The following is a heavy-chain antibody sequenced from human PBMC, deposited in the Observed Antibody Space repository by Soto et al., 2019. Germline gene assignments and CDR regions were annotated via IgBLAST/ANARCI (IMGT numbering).Heavy chain of an antibody. D-gene: IGHD2-2*01. CDR3: ARDIVLVPAAMAGVDY. CDR1: GFTFSSYA. Sequence: PGGSLRLSCAASGFTFSSYAMHWVRQAPGKGLEWVAVISYDGSNKYYADSVKGRFTISRDNSKNTLYLQMNSLRAEDTAVYYCARDIVLVPAAMAGVDYWGQGTLVTVSS. V-gene: IGHV3-30-3*01. CDR2: ISYDGSNK. J-gene: IGHJ4*02.